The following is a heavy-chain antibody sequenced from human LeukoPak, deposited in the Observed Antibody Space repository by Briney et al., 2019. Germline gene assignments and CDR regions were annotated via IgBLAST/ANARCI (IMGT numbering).Heavy chain of an antibody. CDR3: ARGRDVYYYMDV. V-gene: IGHV4-34*01. D-gene: IGHD3-10*02. J-gene: IGHJ6*03. CDR2: INHSGST. Sequence: SETLSLTCAVYGGSFSGYYWSWIRQPPEKGLEWIGEINHSGSTNYNPSLKSRVTISVDTSKNQFSLKLRSVTAADTAVYYCARGRDVYYYMDVWGKGTTVTVSS. CDR1: GGSFSGYY.